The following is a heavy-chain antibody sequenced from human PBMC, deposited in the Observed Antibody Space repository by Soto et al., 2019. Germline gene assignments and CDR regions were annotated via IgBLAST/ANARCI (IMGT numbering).Heavy chain of an antibody. J-gene: IGHJ6*02. V-gene: IGHV1-69*12. CDR3: AQCLLGVNYYYGMDV. D-gene: IGHD3-16*01. CDR2: IIPIFATA. Sequence: QVQLVQSGAEVKKPGSSVKVSCKASGGTFSSCAINWVRQAPGQGLEWMGGIIPIFATADYAQKFQGRVTITADESTSTAYMELSSLRSEDTAGYYCAQCLLGVNYYYGMDVWGQGTTVTVSS. CDR1: GGTFSSCA.